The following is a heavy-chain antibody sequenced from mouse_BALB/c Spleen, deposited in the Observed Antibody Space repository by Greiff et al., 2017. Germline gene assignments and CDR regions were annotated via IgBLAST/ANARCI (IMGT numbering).Heavy chain of an antibody. V-gene: IGHV2-9*02. CDR2: IWAGGST. CDR1: GFSLTSYG. D-gene: IGHD1-1*01. J-gene: IGHJ4*01. Sequence: VKLMESGPGLVAPSQSLSITCTVSGFSLTSYGVHWVRQPPGKGLEWLGVIWAGGSTNYNSALMSRLSISKDNSKSQVFLKMNSLQTDDTAMYYCARAFTTVVPYYAMDYWGQGTSVTVSS. CDR3: ARAFTTVVPYYAMDY.